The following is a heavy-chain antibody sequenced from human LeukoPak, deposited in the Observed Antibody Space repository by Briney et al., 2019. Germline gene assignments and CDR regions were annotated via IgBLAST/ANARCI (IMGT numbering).Heavy chain of an antibody. CDR2: ISYDGSNK. D-gene: IGHD6-19*01. J-gene: IGHJ4*02. Sequence: PGRSLRLSCAASGFTFSSYAMHWVRQAPGKGLEWVAVISYDGSNKYYADAVKGRFTISRDNSKTTLYLHMNSLRVEDTAVYYCARSNGWYLDYWGQGTLVTVSS. V-gene: IGHV3-30-3*01. CDR1: GFTFSSYA. CDR3: ARSNGWYLDY.